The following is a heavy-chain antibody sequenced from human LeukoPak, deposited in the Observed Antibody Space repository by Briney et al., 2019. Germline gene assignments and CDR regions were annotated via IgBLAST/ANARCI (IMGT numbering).Heavy chain of an antibody. V-gene: IGHV3-11*01. CDR3: AKTGNPATGDY. J-gene: IGHJ4*02. CDR1: GFTFSDYF. Sequence: GGSLRLSCAASGFTFSDYFMTWIRQAPGKGLEWVSYISSSGSNIYYADSVKGRFTISRDNAKNSLFLQMNSLRAEDTAVYYCAKTGNPATGDYWGQGTLVTVSS. CDR2: ISSSGSNI. D-gene: IGHD1-1*01.